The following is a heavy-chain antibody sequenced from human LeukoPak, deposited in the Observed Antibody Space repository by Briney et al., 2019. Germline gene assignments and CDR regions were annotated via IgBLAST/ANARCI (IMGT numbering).Heavy chain of an antibody. CDR3: AATYYYDRSGYDYFPPTLES. D-gene: IGHD3-22*01. V-gene: IGHV4-59*08. J-gene: IGHJ4*02. Sequence: PSETLSLTCTVSGDSVRNYYWSWIRQPPGKGLEWIGYTYYSGSTNYNTSLKSRVTISLDTSKNQISLKLSSVTAADTAVYYCAATYYYDRSGYDYFPPTLESWGQGTVVTVSS. CDR1: GDSVRNYY. CDR2: TYYSGST.